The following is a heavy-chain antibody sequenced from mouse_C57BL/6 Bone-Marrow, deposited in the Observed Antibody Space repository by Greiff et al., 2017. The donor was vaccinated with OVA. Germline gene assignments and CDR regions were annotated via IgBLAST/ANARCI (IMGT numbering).Heavy chain of an antibody. J-gene: IGHJ1*03. V-gene: IGHV1-62-2*01. D-gene: IGHD1-1*01. CDR1: GYTFTEYT. CDR2: FYPGSGSI. CDR3: ARHEDWHYGSSYKWYFDV. Sequence: QVQLQQSGAELVKPGASVKLSCKASGYTFTEYTIHWVKQRSGQGLEWIGWFYPGSGSIKYNEKFKDKATLTADKSSSTVYMELSRLTSEDSAVYFCARHEDWHYGSSYKWYFDVWGTGTTVTVSS.